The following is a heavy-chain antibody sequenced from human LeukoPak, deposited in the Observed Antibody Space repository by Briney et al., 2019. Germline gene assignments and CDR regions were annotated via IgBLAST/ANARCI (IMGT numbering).Heavy chain of an antibody. J-gene: IGHJ5*02. Sequence: SVTLSLTCAVSGYSISSGYYWGWIRQPPGKGLEWIGSIYHSGSTYYNPSLKSRVTISVDTSKNQFSLKLSSVTAADTAVYYCARTPECGWFDPWGQGTLVTVSS. CDR3: ARTPECGWFDP. CDR2: IYHSGST. CDR1: GYSISSGYY. V-gene: IGHV4-38-2*01.